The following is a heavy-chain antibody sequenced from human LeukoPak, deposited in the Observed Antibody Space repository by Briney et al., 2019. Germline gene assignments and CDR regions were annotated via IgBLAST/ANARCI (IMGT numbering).Heavy chain of an antibody. CDR1: GFTFITSA. CDR2: ISGSGDRT. Sequence: GGSLRLSCAASGFTFITSAMSRVRQAPGKGLEWVSAISGSGDRTYYADSVKGRFTVSRDTSKNTLFLQLNSLRAEDTAVYYCAKLLRGVVVPYYDCWGQGTLVTVSS. J-gene: IGHJ4*02. D-gene: IGHD3-10*01. V-gene: IGHV3-23*01. CDR3: AKLLRGVVVPYYDC.